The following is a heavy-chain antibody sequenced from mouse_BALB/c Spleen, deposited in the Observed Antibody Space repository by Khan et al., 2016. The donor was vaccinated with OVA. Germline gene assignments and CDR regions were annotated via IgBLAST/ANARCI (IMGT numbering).Heavy chain of an antibody. CDR3: NVYYDYDGFAC. J-gene: IGHJ3*01. CDR1: GFNIKDYY. Sequence: MQLEESGAELVRSGASVKLSCTASGFNIKDYYMHWVKQRPEQGLEWIGWIDPENGDTEYAPKFQGKATMTADTSSNTAYLQLSSLTSEDTAVYYCNVYYDYDGFACWGQGTLVTVS. CDR2: IDPENGDT. V-gene: IGHV14-4*02. D-gene: IGHD2-4*01.